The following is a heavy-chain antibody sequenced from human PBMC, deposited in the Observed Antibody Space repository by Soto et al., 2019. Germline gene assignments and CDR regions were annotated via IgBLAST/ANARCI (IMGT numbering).Heavy chain of an antibody. CDR2: VNHSGTT. CDR3: ARGIGYCSSINCYSSRRLRFDS. J-gene: IGHJ4*02. Sequence: QVQLQQWGAGLLKPSETQSLTCAVYGGSFSGYYWTWIRQSPEKGLEWIGEVNHSGTTYYNPSLKTRVTISVHTPKNQFSLKMSSVTAADTAVYYCARGIGYCSSINCYSSRRLRFDSWGQGTLVTVSS. CDR1: GGSFSGYY. D-gene: IGHD2-2*01. V-gene: IGHV4-34*01.